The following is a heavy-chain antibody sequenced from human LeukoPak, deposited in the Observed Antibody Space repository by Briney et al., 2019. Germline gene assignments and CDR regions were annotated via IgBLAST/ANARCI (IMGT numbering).Heavy chain of an antibody. J-gene: IGHJ4*02. CDR1: GFTFSNYA. V-gene: IGHV3-23*01. CDR2: ISGSGGST. CDR3: AKGYSGGSYSD. Sequence: GGSLRLSCAASGFTFSNYAMSWVRQAPGKGLEWVSGISGSGGSTYYADSVKGRSTISRDKSKNTLYLQMNSLRAEDTAVYYCAKGYSGGSYSDWGQGTLVTVSS. D-gene: IGHD1-26*01.